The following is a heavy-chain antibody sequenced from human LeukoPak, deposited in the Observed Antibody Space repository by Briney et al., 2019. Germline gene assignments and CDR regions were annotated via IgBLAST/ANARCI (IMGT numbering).Heavy chain of an antibody. CDR2: INHSGST. CDR1: GESFSGYS. CDR3: ARDLVGGMIAFDY. D-gene: IGHD3-22*01. Sequence: SETLSLTCAVYGESFSGYSWTWIRQPPGKGLEWIGEINHSGSTNYNPSLKSRVTISVDTSKNQFSLKLSSVTAADTAVYYCARDLVGGMIAFDYWGQGTLVTVSS. V-gene: IGHV4-34*01. J-gene: IGHJ4*02.